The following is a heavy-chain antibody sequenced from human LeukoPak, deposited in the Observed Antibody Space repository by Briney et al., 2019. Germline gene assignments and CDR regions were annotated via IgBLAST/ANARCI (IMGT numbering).Heavy chain of an antibody. CDR3: ASWYYNEYYFDY. J-gene: IGHJ4*02. CDR2: IYSGGST. Sequence: GSLRLSCAASGFTVSSNYMSWVRQAPGEGLEWVSVIYSGGSTYYADSVKGRFTISRDNSKNTLYLQMNSLRAEDTAVYYCASWYYNEYYFDYWGQGTLVTVSS. D-gene: IGHD2/OR15-2a*01. V-gene: IGHV3-53*01. CDR1: GFTVSSNY.